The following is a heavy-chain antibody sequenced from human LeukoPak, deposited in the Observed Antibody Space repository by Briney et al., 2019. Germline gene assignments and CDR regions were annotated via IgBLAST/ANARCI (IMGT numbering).Heavy chain of an antibody. CDR3: ARDGGSSGTGAYYMDV. J-gene: IGHJ6*03. V-gene: IGHV3-21*01. D-gene: IGHD2-15*01. CDR1: RFTFSSYS. Sequence: GGSLRLSCEASRFTFSSYSMNWVRQAPGKGLEWVSSISSGGSHIYYADSVKGRITISRDNAKNSLYLQMNSLRAEDAAVYYCARDGGSSGTGAYYMDVWGKGTTVTVSS. CDR2: ISSGGSHI.